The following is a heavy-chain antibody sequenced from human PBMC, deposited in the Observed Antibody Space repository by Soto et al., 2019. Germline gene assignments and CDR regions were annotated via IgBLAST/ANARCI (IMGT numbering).Heavy chain of an antibody. J-gene: IGHJ4*02. CDR2: IIPIFGTA. CDR1: GGTFSSYA. D-gene: IGHD3-22*01. Sequence: SVKVSCKASGGTFSSYAISWVRQAPGQGLEWMGGIIPIFGTANYAQKFQGRVTITADESTSTAYMELSSLRSEDTAVYYCARVSHYYDSSGPFDYWGQGTLVTVSS. CDR3: ARVSHYYDSSGPFDY. V-gene: IGHV1-69*13.